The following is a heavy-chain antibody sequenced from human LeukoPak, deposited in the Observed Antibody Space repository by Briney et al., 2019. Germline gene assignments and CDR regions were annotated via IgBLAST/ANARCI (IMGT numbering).Heavy chain of an antibody. CDR3: ARAEGYGGELDS. CDR2: ISGSGGST. V-gene: IGHV3-23*01. D-gene: IGHD4-23*01. J-gene: IGHJ4*02. Sequence: GGSLRLSCAASGFTFDDYGMSWVRQAPGKGLEWVSAISGSGGSTYYAASVKGRFTISRENSKNRLYLQMNSLRAEDTAVYYCARAEGYGGELDSWGQGTLVTVSS. CDR1: GFTFDDYG.